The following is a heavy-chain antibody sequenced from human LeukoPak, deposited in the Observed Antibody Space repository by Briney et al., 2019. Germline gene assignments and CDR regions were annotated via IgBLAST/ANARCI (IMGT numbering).Heavy chain of an antibody. CDR2: ISGSGGST. Sequence: GGSLRLSCAASGFTFSSYAMSWVRQAPGKGLEWVSAISGSGGSTYYADSVKGRFTISRDNSKNTLYLQMNSLRAEDTAVYYCAKSTRRAAAGTVPYFDYWGQGTLVTVSS. CDR3: AKSTRRAAAGTVPYFDY. D-gene: IGHD6-13*01. CDR1: GFTFSSYA. J-gene: IGHJ4*02. V-gene: IGHV3-23*01.